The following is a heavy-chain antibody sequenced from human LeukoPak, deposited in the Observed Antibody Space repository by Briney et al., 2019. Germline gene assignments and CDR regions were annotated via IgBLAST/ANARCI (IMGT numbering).Heavy chain of an antibody. J-gene: IGHJ4*02. Sequence: SETLSLTCTVSGGSISNSNYYWAWIRQPPGKGLEWIGSMYYSGSTYYNPSLKSRVTISEDTSVNQFSLKLSSVTAADTAVYYCARHYYDRSDSYSFDYWGQGTLVTVSS. V-gene: IGHV4-39*01. D-gene: IGHD3-22*01. CDR2: MYYSGST. CDR1: GGSISNSNYY. CDR3: ARHYYDRSDSYSFDY.